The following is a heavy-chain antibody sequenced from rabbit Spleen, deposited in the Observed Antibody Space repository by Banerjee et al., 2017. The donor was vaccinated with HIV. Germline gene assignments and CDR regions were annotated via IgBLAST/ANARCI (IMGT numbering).Heavy chain of an antibody. CDR1: GFDLSGVYF. D-gene: IGHD4-1*01. J-gene: IGHJ4*01. CDR2: IYGGGNMI. CDR3: ARDLTDAIGWNFGW. V-gene: IGHV1S45*01. Sequence: QEQLEESGGDLVKPEGSLTLTCTASGFDLSGVYFMCWVRQAPGKGLEWIGCIYGGGNMIAYASWAKGRFTISKTSSTTVTLQMTSLTAADMATYFCARDLTDAIGWNFGWWGPGTLVTVS.